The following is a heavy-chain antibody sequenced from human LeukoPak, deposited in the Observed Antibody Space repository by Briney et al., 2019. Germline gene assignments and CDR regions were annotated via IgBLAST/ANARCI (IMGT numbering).Heavy chain of an antibody. CDR2: ISAYNGNT. CDR3: ARVSTNSRVAGYDPQWYFDL. V-gene: IGHV1-18*04. J-gene: IGHJ2*01. CDR1: GYTFINYG. Sequence: ASVKVSCKASGYTFINYGFSWVRQAPGQGLEWMGWISAYNGNTNYLQKFQGRVTMTTDTSTNTVYMELRSLRSDDTAEYYCARVSTNSRVAGYDPQWYFDLWGRGTPVTVSP. D-gene: IGHD5-12*01.